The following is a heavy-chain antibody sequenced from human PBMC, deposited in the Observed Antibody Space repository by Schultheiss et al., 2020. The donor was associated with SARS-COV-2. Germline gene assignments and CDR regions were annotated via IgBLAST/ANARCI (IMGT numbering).Heavy chain of an antibody. CDR3: ATGIPIVGHDFWSGYYMGGDY. CDR1: GFTFSSYW. CDR2: IKQDGSEK. J-gene: IGHJ4*02. V-gene: IGHV3-7*03. D-gene: IGHD3-3*01. Sequence: GGSLRLSCAASGFTFSSYWMSWVRQAPGKGLEWVANIKQDGSEKYYVDSVKGRFTISRDNAKNSLYLQMNSLRAEDTAVYYCATGIPIVGHDFWSGYYMGGDYWGQGTLVTVSS.